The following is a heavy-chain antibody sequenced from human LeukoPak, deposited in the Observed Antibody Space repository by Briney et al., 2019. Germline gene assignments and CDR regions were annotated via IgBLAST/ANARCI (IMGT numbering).Heavy chain of an antibody. CDR2: ISYDGSNK. CDR1: GFTFSSYG. V-gene: IGHV3-30*03. J-gene: IGHJ4*02. CDR3: ASDHYYDSREIDY. D-gene: IGHD3-22*01. Sequence: GGSLRLSCAASGFTFSSYGMHWVRQAPGKGLEWVAVISYDGSNKYYADSVKGRFTISRDNSKNTLYLQMNSLRAEDTAVYYCASDHYYDSREIDYWGQGTLVTVSS.